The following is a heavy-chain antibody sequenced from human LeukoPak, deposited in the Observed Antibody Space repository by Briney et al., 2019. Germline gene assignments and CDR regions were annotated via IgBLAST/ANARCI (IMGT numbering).Heavy chain of an antibody. V-gene: IGHV3-74*01. CDR1: GFTFSSYW. Sequence: GGSLRLSCAASGFTFSSYWMHWVRQAPGKGLVWVSHINNDGSATTYADSVKGRFTISRDNSKNTLFLQMNSLRAEDTAVYYCARDPDDYGDYSYFDYWGQGTLVTVSS. CDR2: INNDGSAT. CDR3: ARDPDDYGDYSYFDY. D-gene: IGHD4-17*01. J-gene: IGHJ4*02.